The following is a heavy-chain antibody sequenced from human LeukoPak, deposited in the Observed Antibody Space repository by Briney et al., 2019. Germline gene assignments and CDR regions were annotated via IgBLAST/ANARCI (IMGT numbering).Heavy chain of an antibody. CDR2: VSHDGSDK. Sequence: GGSLRLSCAASGFSFDSYAMHWVRQTPGKGLEWVAVVSHDGSDKYYADSVKGRFTISRDNSKNRLFLHMNSLRPEDTALYYCARDHGHYDSSGYFDYSGQGPLVTVSS. D-gene: IGHD3-22*01. J-gene: IGHJ4*02. CDR3: ARDHGHYDSSGYFDY. V-gene: IGHV3-30-3*01. CDR1: GFSFDSYA.